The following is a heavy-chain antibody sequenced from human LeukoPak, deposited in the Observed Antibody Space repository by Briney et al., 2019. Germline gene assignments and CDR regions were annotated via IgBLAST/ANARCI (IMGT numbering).Heavy chain of an antibody. J-gene: IGHJ4*02. CDR2: VYYNGNT. V-gene: IGHV4-39*01. Sequence: ASETLSLTCTVSGGSSISSDYYWGWIRQPPEKGLEWIGSVYYNGNTYYNPSLKSRVTISIDTSKNQLSLKLNSVTAADTAVYYYARRHDPPGPDYWGQGTLVTVSA. D-gene: IGHD1-1*01. CDR3: ARRHDPPGPDY. CDR1: GGSSISSDYY.